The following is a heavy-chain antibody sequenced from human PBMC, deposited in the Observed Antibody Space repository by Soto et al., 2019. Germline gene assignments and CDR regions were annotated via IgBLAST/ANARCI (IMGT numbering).Heavy chain of an antibody. CDR3: AATLTSGESDLEYFAY. CDR1: GFTFSSYA. Sequence: GGSLRLSCAASGFTFSSYAMSWVRQAPGKGLEWVSAISGSGGSTYYADSVKGRFTISRDNSKNTLYLQMISLRAEDTAVYYCAATLTSGESDLEYFAYWGKGTLVTVSA. J-gene: IGHJ4*02. CDR2: ISGSGGST. V-gene: IGHV3-23*01. D-gene: IGHD3-16*01.